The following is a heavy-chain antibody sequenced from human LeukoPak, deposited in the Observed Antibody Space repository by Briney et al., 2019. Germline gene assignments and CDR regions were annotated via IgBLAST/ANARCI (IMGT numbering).Heavy chain of an antibody. CDR2: TYSGGST. V-gene: IGHV3-66*01. Sequence: GGSLRLSCAASGVTVNNNYMTWVRQAPGKGLEWVSVTYSGGSTYYADSVKGRLTISRDNSKNTLDLQMNSLRAEDTAVYYCARGHYYFDYWGQGTLVTVSS. J-gene: IGHJ4*02. CDR1: GVTVNNNY. CDR3: ARGHYYFDY.